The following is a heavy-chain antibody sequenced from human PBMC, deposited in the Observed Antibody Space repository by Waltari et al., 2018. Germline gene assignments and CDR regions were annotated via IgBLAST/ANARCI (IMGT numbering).Heavy chain of an antibody. CDR2: IYSGGNT. Sequence: EVRLVESGGGLIQPGGSLRLSCAASGFTVSSDYMSWVRQAPGKGLQWVSVIYSGGNTCYTDSVKGRFTISRDNSENTVYLQMNSLRAEDTAVYYCARGQEYTTGLNAYYFDYWRQGTLVTVSS. D-gene: IGHD6-19*01. CDR1: GFTVSSDY. J-gene: IGHJ4*02. V-gene: IGHV3-53*01. CDR3: ARGQEYTTGLNAYYFDY.